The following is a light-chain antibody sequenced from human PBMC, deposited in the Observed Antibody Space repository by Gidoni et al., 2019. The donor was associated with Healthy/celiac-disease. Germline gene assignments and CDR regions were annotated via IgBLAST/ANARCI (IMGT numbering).Light chain of an antibody. V-gene: IGLV2-14*01. CDR2: EVS. CDR1: SSDVGGYNY. Sequence: QSALTQPASVSGSPGQSITISCTGTSSDVGGYNYVPWYQQHPGKAPKLMIYEVSNRPSGVSNRFSGSKSGNTASLTISGLQAEDEADYYCSSYTSSSTLVLFGGGTKLTVL. CDR3: SSYTSSSTLVL. J-gene: IGLJ2*01.